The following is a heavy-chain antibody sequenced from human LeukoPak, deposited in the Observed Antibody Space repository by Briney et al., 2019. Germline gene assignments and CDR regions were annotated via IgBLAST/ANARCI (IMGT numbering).Heavy chain of an antibody. Sequence: GGSLRLSCAASGFTFSTYVMQWARQAPGKGLEWVAFIRPDGSNKGYADSVKGRFTISRDNSKSTLYLQVNSLSAEDTAVYYCAKEYTSPFDSWGQGTLVTVSS. CDR3: AKEYTSPFDS. CDR2: IRPDGSNK. V-gene: IGHV3-30*02. J-gene: IGHJ4*02. CDR1: GFTFSTYV. D-gene: IGHD2-2*01.